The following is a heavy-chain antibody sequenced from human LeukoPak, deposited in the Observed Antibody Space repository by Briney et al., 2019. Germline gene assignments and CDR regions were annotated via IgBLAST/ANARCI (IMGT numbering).Heavy chain of an antibody. CDR1: GGTFSSYA. V-gene: IGHV1-69*01. CDR3: ARENGVAGGNCFAP. CDR2: IIPIFGTA. Sequence: GASVKVSCKASGGTFSSYAISWVRQAPGQGLEWMGGIIPIFGTANYAQKFQGRVTITADESTSTAYMELSSLRSEDTAVYYCARENGVAGGNCFAPGGQGTLVTVS. J-gene: IGHJ5*02. D-gene: IGHD2-15*01.